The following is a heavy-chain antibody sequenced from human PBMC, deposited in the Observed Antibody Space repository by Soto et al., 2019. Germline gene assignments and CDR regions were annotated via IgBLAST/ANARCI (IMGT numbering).Heavy chain of an antibody. D-gene: IGHD3-22*01. Sequence: QVQLVASGGGLVKPGGSLRLSCAASGFTFSDYYMSWIRTAPGKGLEWVSYISSSSSYTNYADSVTIRFTISRDNDNDSRYLQMHVLRADDTAVYYCAGVTIPMMVLGPGGAVDFWCQGTIVTVS. J-gene: IGHJ3*01. CDR2: ISSSSSYT. V-gene: IGHV3-11*06. CDR3: AGVTIPMMVLGPGGAVDF. CDR1: GFTFSDYY.